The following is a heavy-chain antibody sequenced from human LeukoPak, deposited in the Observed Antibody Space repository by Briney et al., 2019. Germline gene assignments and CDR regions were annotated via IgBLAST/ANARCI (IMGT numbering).Heavy chain of an antibody. V-gene: IGHV1-69*13. CDR3: ARDITPIAAPQFCFDP. J-gene: IGHJ5*02. CDR1: GGTFSSYA. Sequence: SVKVSCKASGGTFSSYAISWVRQAPGQGLEWMGGIIPIFGTANYAQKFQGRVTITADESTSTAYMELSSLRSEDTAVYYCARDITPIAAPQFCFDPWGQGTLVTVSS. CDR2: IIPIFGTA. D-gene: IGHD6-6*01.